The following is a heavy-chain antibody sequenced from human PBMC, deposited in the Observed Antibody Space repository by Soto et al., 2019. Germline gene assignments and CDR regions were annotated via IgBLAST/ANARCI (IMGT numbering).Heavy chain of an antibody. D-gene: IGHD6-13*01. CDR2: IRHDGSLT. J-gene: IGHJ4*02. Sequence: QVQLVESGGGVVQPGRSLRLSCAASGFSFSSYAMHWVRQAPGKGLAWVAFIRHDGSLTYSADSVKCRFTISRDNSKNTLSLPINNLRVEDRGVDYCARVIQAGTGRLGWVQGTLVTVSS. CDR1: GFSFSSYA. V-gene: IGHV3-33*01. CDR3: ARVIQAGTGRLG.